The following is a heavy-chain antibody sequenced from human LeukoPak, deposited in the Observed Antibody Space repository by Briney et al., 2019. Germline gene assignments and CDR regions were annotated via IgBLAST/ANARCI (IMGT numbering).Heavy chain of an antibody. V-gene: IGHV4-39*07. J-gene: IGHJ5*02. CDR3: ARFRASSWSDNWFDP. CDR2: IYYSGST. Sequence: PSETLSLTCTVSGGSISSSSYYWGWIRQPPGKGLEWIGSIYYSGSTYYNPSLKSRVTISVDTSKNQFSLKLSSVAAAGTAVYYCARFRASSWSDNWFDPWGQGTLVTVSS. D-gene: IGHD6-13*01. CDR1: GGSISSSSYY.